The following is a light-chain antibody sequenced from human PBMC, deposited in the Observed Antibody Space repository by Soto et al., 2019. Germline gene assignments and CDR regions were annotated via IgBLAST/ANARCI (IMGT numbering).Light chain of an antibody. V-gene: IGLV1-44*01. CDR1: XXXIGTNA. CDR2: NXX. CDR3: AAWDDSLNGYV. Sequence: QSALTQPPSASGTPGQRVTISCSGXXXXIGTNAVNWYQQLPGTAPKLLXXNXXXXXXXXPXRFSGSKSGTSASLAISGLQSEDEADYYCAAWDDSLNGYVFGTGTKVTVL. J-gene: IGLJ1*01.